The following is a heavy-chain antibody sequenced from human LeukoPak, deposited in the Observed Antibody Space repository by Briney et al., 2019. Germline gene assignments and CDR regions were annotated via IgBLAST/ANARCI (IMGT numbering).Heavy chain of an antibody. J-gene: IGHJ4*02. CDR2: FNGGDSGT. CDR3: ARLRRDYYFDY. CDR1: GFTFSSYW. Sequence: GGSLTLSCAASGFTFSSYWMHWVRQAPGKGLVWVSYFNGGDSGTNYADSVQGRFTISRDNAKSTLYLQMNSLRAEDTAVYYCARLRRDYYFDYWGQGTLVTVSS. V-gene: IGHV3-74*01. D-gene: IGHD3-3*01.